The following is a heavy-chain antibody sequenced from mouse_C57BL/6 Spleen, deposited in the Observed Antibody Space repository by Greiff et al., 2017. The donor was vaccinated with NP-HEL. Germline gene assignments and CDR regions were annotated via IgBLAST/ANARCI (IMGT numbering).Heavy chain of an antibody. CDR1: GYTFTSYW. D-gene: IGHD4-1*01. CDR2: IHPNSGST. V-gene: IGHV1-64*01. Sequence: VQLQQPGAELVKPGASVKLSCKASGYTFTSYWMHWVKQRPGQGLEWIGMIHPNSGSTKSNEKFKSKATLTVDKSSSTAYMQISSLTSEDSAVYYCARSTGDFDYWGQGTTLTVSS. CDR3: ARSTGDFDY. J-gene: IGHJ2*01.